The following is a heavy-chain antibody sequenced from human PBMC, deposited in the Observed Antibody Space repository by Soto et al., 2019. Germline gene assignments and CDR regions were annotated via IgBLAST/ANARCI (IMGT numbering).Heavy chain of an antibody. D-gene: IGHD1-1*01. J-gene: IGHJ4*02. Sequence: GGSQRLSCTASGFTFDDYTMHWVRQAPGKGLEWVSLISWDGGSTYYADSVKGRFTISRDNSKNSLYLQMNSLRTEDTALYYCGRLEGLATISYYFDYWGQGALVTVSS. CDR1: GFTFDDYT. V-gene: IGHV3-43*01. CDR2: ISWDGGST. CDR3: GRLEGLATISYYFDY.